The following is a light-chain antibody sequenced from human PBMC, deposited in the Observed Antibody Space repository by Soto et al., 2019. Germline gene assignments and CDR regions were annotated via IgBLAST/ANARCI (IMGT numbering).Light chain of an antibody. V-gene: IGLV2-8*01. CDR3: SSYAGSNNLGVV. Sequence: QSALTQPPSASGSPGQSVAISCTGTSSDVGGYNDVSWYQQHPGKAPKLMIYEVTKRPSGVPDRFSGSKSGNTASLTVSGLQAGDEADYYCSSYAGSNNLGVVFGGGTKLTVL. J-gene: IGLJ2*01. CDR1: SSDVGGYND. CDR2: EVT.